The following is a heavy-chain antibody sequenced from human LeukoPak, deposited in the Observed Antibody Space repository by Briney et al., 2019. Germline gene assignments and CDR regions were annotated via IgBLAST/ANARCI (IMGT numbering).Heavy chain of an antibody. CDR3: ARIHYYGSGGQNPFDY. D-gene: IGHD3-10*01. J-gene: IGHJ4*02. Sequence: ASVKVSCKASGYTFTGYYMHWVRQAPGQGLEWMGWINPNSGGTNYAQKFQGRVTMTRDTSISTAYMELSRLRSDDTTVYYCARIHYYGSGGQNPFDYWGQGTLVTVSS. V-gene: IGHV1-2*02. CDR1: GYTFTGYY. CDR2: INPNSGGT.